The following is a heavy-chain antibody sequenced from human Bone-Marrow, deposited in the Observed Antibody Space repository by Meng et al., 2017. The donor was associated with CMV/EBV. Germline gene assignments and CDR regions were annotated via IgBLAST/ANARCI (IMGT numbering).Heavy chain of an antibody. V-gene: IGHV3-30*02. CDR1: RFTFRNYV. Sequence: GSLRLSCAASRFTFRNYVMHWVRQAPGKGLEWVASVWSDGSDAQYGASVKGRFTISRDNSKNKLYLQMHSLRGEDTARYYCARGRAEEFEHWGRGTLVTVSS. J-gene: IGHJ5*02. CDR3: ARGRAEEFEH. CDR2: VWSDGSDA.